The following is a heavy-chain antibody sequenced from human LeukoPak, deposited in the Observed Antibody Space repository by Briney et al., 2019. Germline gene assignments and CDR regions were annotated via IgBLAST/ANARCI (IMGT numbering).Heavy chain of an antibody. D-gene: IGHD5-18*01. CDR1: GFTFSSYG. CDR3: ARDRGSRRYNNGYSEH. Sequence: GGSLRLSCAASGFTFSSYGMHWVRQAPGKGLEWVAVISYDGSNKYYADSVKGRFTISRDNSKNTLYLQMNSLRAEDTAVYYCARDRGSRRYNNGYSEHWGQGTLVTVSS. J-gene: IGHJ4*02. V-gene: IGHV3-30*03. CDR2: ISYDGSNK.